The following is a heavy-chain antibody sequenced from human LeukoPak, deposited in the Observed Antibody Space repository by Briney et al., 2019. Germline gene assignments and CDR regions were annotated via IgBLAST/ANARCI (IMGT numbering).Heavy chain of an antibody. V-gene: IGHV4-59*12. D-gene: IGHD2-8*01. CDR2: IYYSGST. CDR1: GGSISSYY. CDR3: ARCPSMGMDGLYFQH. Sequence: SETLSLTCTVSGGSISSYYWSWIRQPPGKGLEWIGYIYYSGSTNYNPSLKSRVTISVDTSKNQFSLKLSSVTAADTAVYYCARCPSMGMDGLYFQHWGQGTLVTVSS. J-gene: IGHJ1*01.